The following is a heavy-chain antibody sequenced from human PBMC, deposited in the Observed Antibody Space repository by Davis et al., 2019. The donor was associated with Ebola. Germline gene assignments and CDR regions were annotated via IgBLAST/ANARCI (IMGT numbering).Heavy chain of an antibody. CDR1: GFTFSSYW. V-gene: IGHV3-30*02. Sequence: GESLKISCAASGFTFSSYWMSWVRQAPGKGLEWLAVIRFDGSGEYYADSVKGRFTISRDNPKNTLYLQMNSLRAEDTAIYYCAKVGTMMTPGQQDYWYFDLWGRGTLVTVSS. D-gene: IGHD3-22*01. CDR3: AKVGTMMTPGQQDYWYFDL. J-gene: IGHJ2*01. CDR2: IRFDGSGE.